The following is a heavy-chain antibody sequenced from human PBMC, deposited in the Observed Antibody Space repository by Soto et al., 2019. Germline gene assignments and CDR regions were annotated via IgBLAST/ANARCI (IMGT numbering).Heavy chain of an antibody. V-gene: IGHV4-61*01. J-gene: IGHJ4*02. CDR3: ARCLKPIGPPPSPFDY. CDR1: GGSVSSGSYY. Sequence: QVQLQESGPGLVKPSETLSLTCTVSGGSVSSGSYYWSWIRQPPGKGLEWIGYIYYSGSTNYNPSLKSRVTISVDTSKNQFSLKLSSVTAADTAVYYCARCLKPIGPPPSPFDYWGQGTLVTVSS. CDR2: IYYSGST. D-gene: IGHD3-10*01.